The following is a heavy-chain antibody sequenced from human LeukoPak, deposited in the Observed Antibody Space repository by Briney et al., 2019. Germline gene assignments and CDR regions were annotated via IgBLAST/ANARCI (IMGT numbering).Heavy chain of an antibody. CDR2: IYYSGST. J-gene: IGHJ2*01. V-gene: IGHV4-59*01. CDR1: GGSISSYY. CDR3: ARAGLNYGSGSYWYFDL. Sequence: TSETLSLTCTVSGGSISSYYWSWIRQPPGRGLEWIGYIYYSGSTNYNPSLKSRVTISVDTSKNQFSLKLSSVTAADTAVYYCARAGLNYGSGSYWYFDLWGRGTLVTVSS. D-gene: IGHD3-10*01.